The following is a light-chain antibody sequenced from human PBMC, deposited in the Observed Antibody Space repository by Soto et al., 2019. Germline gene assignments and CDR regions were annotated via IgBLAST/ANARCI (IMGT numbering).Light chain of an antibody. V-gene: IGKV1-5*01. CDR1: QSVSGW. Sequence: DIQMTQSPSTLSASVGDTVTVTCRASQSVSGWLAWYQQKPGKAPQLLIYAASNLQSGVPSRFSGSGSGTEFTLTISSLQPDDFATYYCQQYNSYWTFGQGTKVDIK. CDR2: AAS. CDR3: QQYNSYWT. J-gene: IGKJ1*01.